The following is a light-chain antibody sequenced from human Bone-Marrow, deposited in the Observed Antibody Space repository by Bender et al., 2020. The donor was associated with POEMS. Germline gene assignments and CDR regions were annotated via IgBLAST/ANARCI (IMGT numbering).Light chain of an antibody. CDR2: EGS. Sequence: QSALTQPASVSGSPGQSITISCTGTSSYVGNYNLVSWYQKHPGKAPQLIIYEGSKRPSGVSDRFSGSKSGNTASLTISGLQAEDEADYYCCSYADSNTLVFGGGTKMTVL. CDR1: SSYVGNYNL. J-gene: IGLJ3*02. V-gene: IGLV2-23*01. CDR3: CSYADSNTLV.